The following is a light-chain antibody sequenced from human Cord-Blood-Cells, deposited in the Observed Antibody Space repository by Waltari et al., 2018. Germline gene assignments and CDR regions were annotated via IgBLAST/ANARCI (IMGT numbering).Light chain of an antibody. Sequence: QTVVTQEPSLTVSPGGTVTLPRASSTGAVTSGFYPNTFQQKPGQAPWALMSSTSNKQSWTPPRYSGSILGSRAALTLCGVQPEDEAEYYSRLYHGGAWVFGGGTQLTGL. CDR1: TGAVTSGFY. CDR2: STS. J-gene: IGLJ3*02. V-gene: IGLV7-43*01. CDR3: RLYHGGAWV.